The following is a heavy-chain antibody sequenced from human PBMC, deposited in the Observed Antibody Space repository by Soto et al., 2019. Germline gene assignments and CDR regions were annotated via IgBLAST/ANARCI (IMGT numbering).Heavy chain of an antibody. CDR2: IYYSGRT. CDR3: ARQRTTVVTQAYFDH. J-gene: IGHJ4*02. D-gene: IGHD2-21*02. CDR1: GESISSSSYY. Sequence: LSLTCIVSGESISSSSYYWGWIRQPPGKGLEWIGSIYYSGRTYYNPSFKSRVTISIDTSKNQFSLKLSSVTATDTAVYYCARQRTTVVTQAYFDHWGQGALVTV. V-gene: IGHV4-39*01.